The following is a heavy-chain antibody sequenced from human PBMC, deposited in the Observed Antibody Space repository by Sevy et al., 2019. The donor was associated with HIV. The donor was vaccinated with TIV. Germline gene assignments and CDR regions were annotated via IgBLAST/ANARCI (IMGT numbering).Heavy chain of an antibody. CDR2: ISHIGRT. CDR1: GGSITYYY. D-gene: IGHD4-17*01. Sequence: SETLSLTCTVSGGSITYYYWTWIRQPPGKGLEWIGYISHIGRTNYNPSLQSRVTISVDTSNNQFSLRLSSVTAADTAVYYCARVPVSTVLDSSYYYGLDVWGQGTTVTVSS. J-gene: IGHJ6*02. V-gene: IGHV4-59*01. CDR3: ARVPVSTVLDSSYYYGLDV.